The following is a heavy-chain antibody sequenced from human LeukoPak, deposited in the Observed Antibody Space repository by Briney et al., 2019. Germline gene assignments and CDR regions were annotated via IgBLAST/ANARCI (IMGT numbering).Heavy chain of an antibody. CDR2: IYYSGSA. D-gene: IGHD6-25*01. CDR3: ARAGGVKTAALDLDY. V-gene: IGHV4-59*01. CDR1: GGSTSDYS. Sequence: SETLSLTCTVSGGSTSDYSWSWIRQPPGKGLEWIGNIYYSGSANHNPSLKSRVTISRDTSKNQFSLKLTSVTTADTAVYYCARAGGVKTAALDLDYWGQGTLVTVSS. J-gene: IGHJ4*02.